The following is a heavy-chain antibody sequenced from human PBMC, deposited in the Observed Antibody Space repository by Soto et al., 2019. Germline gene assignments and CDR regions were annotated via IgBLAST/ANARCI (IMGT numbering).Heavy chain of an antibody. CDR3: ARDHTALREAAGTFAYNWFDP. Sequence: PXATLWLTSAVCGYCISSGYYWCWIRQPPGKGLEWIGSIYHSGSTYYNPSLKSRVTISVDTSKNQFSLKLSSVTAADTAVYYCARDHTALREAAGTFAYNWFDPWGQGTLVTVSS. V-gene: IGHV4-38-2*02. CDR1: GYCISSGYY. CDR2: IYHSGST. D-gene: IGHD6-13*01. J-gene: IGHJ5*02.